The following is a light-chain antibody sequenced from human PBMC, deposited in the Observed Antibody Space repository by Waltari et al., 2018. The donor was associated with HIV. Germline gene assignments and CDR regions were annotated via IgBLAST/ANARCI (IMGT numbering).Light chain of an antibody. V-gene: IGLV1-40*01. CDR1: CCNLRARQH. J-gene: IGLJ3*02. CDR3: QSYDSTLSGSDCV. Sequence: SLLTHPPSVSGAQGQRVGTACTGSCCNLRARQHVHCHAQLPGTAPNLLIYGNNHRSSGVPDRFSGSKSDTSASLAITGLQSEDEADYYCQSYDSTLSGSDCVFGGGTKLTVL. CDR2: GNN.